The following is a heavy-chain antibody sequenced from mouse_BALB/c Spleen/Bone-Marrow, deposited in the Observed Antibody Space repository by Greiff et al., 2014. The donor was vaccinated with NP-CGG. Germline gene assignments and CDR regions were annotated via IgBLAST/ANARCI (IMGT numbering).Heavy chain of an antibody. CDR2: IYPGDDDT. V-gene: IGHV1-80*01. CDR3: AGSTPLAY. Sequence: VQLQQSGAELVRPGSSVKISCKASGYAFSRSWMNWVKQRPGQGLEWIGQIYPGDDDTNYSGKFKGRAALTADKPSGTAYMQLSSLTSEDSAVYFCAGSTPLAYWGQGTLVTVSA. CDR1: GYAFSRSW. J-gene: IGHJ3*01. D-gene: IGHD1-1*01.